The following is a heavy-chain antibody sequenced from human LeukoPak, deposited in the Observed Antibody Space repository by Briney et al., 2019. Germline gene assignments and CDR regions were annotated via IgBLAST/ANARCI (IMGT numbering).Heavy chain of an antibody. CDR2: FHYTGST. J-gene: IGHJ4*02. D-gene: IGHD2-2*01. Sequence: KTSETLSLTCTVSGGSISSSGYFWGWIRQPPEKGLEWIGSFHYTGSTYYNPSLKSRVTISMDTSTNQFSLKLSSVTAADTAVYFCAGAIYTWPFYWGQGTLVTVSP. CDR1: GGSISSSGYF. CDR3: AGAIYTWPFY. V-gene: IGHV4-39*07.